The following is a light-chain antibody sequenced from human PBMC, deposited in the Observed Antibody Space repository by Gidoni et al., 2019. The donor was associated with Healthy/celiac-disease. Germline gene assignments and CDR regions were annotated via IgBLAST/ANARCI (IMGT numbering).Light chain of an antibody. V-gene: IGLV2-11*01. J-gene: IGLJ2*01. CDR3: CSYAGSYTLV. CDR1: SSDVGGYNY. Sequence: QSALTPPRSVSGSPGQSLTIPCTGTSSDVGGYNYVSWYQQHPGKAPKLMIYDVSKRPSGVPDRFSGSKSGNTASLTISGLQAEDEADYYCCSYAGSYTLVFGGGTKLTVL. CDR2: DVS.